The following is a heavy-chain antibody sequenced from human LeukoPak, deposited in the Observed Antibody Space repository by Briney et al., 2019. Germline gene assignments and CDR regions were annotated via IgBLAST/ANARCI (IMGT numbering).Heavy chain of an antibody. V-gene: IGHV1-18*01. CDR2: ISTYNGNT. CDR3: ARDYYDSSGYGSFDY. J-gene: IGHJ4*02. D-gene: IGHD3-22*01. Sequence: ASVKVSCKASGYTFSTYGISWVRQAPGQGLEWMGWISTYNGNTNYAQKLQGRVTMTTDTSTSTAYIELRSLRSDDTAVFYCARDYYDSSGYGSFDYWGQGTLVTVSS. CDR1: GYTFSTYG.